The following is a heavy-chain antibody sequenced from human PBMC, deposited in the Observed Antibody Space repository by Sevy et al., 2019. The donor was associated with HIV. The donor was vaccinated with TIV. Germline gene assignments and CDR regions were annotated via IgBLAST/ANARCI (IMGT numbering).Heavy chain of an antibody. Sequence: GSLRLSCVASGFTFPIYSVVCVRRAPGKGLEWLTLISYDGNNRYYADSVKGRFTISRDNSNNILYLQMTSLRVEDTALYFCARVAVEYCTNDCYHRFDHWGLGTLVTVSS. J-gene: IGHJ4*02. CDR1: GFTFPIYS. CDR2: ISYDGNNR. V-gene: IGHV3-30*04. D-gene: IGHD2-8*01. CDR3: ARVAVEYCTNDCYHRFDH.